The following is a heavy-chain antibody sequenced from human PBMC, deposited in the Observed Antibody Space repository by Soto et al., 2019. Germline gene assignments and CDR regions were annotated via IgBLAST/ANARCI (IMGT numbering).Heavy chain of an antibody. CDR1: GGSFSGYY. Sequence: PSETLSLTCAVYGGSFSGYYWSWIRQPPGKGLEWIGEINHSGSTNYNPSLKSRVTISVDTSKNQFSLKLSSVTAADTAVYYCARGETIAAAGTLDFDYWGQGTLVTVSS. J-gene: IGHJ4*02. CDR2: INHSGST. D-gene: IGHD6-13*01. V-gene: IGHV4-34*01. CDR3: ARGETIAAAGTLDFDY.